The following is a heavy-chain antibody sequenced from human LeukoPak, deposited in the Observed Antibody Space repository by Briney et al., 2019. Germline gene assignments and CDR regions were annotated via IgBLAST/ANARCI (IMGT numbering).Heavy chain of an antibody. CDR1: GGSFSGYY. J-gene: IGHJ4*01. CDR3: AKSVLHREGYNLGPLVY. D-gene: IGHD5-24*01. V-gene: IGHV4-34*01. CDR2: INHSGST. Sequence: SETLSLTCAVYGGSFSGYYWSWIRQPPGKGLEWIGEINHSGSTNYNPSLKSRVTISVDTSKNQFSLKLSSVTAADTAVYYCAKSVLHREGYNLGPLVYWGHGTLVTVSS.